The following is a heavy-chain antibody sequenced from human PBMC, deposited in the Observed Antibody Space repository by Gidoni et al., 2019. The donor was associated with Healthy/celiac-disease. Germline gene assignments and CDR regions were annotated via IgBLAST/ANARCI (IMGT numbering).Heavy chain of an antibody. CDR2: IYYSGST. CDR3: ARGANYDYGDFLIDY. D-gene: IGHD4-17*01. J-gene: IGHJ4*02. CDR1: GGSISIGGYY. V-gene: IGHV4-31*03. Sequence: QVQLQESGPGLVKPSQTLSLTCTVSGGSISIGGYYWSWIRQHPGKGLEWIGYIYYSGSTYYNPSLKSRVTISVDTSKNQFSLKLSSVTAADTAVYYCARGANYDYGDFLIDYWGQGTLVTVSS.